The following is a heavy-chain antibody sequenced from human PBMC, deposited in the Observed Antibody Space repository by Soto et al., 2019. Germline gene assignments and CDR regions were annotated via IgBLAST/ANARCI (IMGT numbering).Heavy chain of an antibody. D-gene: IGHD6-19*01. Sequence: GGSLRLSCAASGFTFNSYWMTWVRQAPGKGLEWVANIKQDGSEKYYVDSVKGRFTISRDNAKNSLYLQMNSLRAEDTAVYYCAREGSSGWNGLNWFDPWGQGTLVTVSS. V-gene: IGHV3-7*01. CDR3: AREGSSGWNGLNWFDP. CDR2: IKQDGSEK. J-gene: IGHJ5*02. CDR1: GFTFNSYW.